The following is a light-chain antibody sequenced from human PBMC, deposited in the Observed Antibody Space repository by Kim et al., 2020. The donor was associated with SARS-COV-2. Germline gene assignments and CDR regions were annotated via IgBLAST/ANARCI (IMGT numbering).Light chain of an antibody. Sequence: SPGERATRSCRASQSVSSNLAWYQQKPGQAPRLLIYGASTRATGSPARFSGSGSGTEFTLTISSLQSEDFAVYYCQQYNNWPPPYTFGQGTKLEI. CDR2: GAS. J-gene: IGKJ2*01. CDR1: QSVSSN. V-gene: IGKV3-15*01. CDR3: QQYNNWPPPYT.